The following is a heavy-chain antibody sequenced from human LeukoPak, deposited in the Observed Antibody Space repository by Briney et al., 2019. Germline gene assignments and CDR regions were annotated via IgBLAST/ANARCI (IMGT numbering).Heavy chain of an antibody. CDR3: TRVRQGSGIYSTDY. D-gene: IGHD3-10*01. V-gene: IGHV3-7*01. CDR1: GFTFSNFW. CDR2: IKQDGSEI. Sequence: PGGSLRLSCAASGFTFSNFWMSWVRQVPGEGLEWVANIKQDGSEIHYVDSVKGRFTISRDNAQNSLYLHMHSLRAEDTAVYYCTRVRQGSGIYSTDYWGRGTLVTVSS. J-gene: IGHJ4*02.